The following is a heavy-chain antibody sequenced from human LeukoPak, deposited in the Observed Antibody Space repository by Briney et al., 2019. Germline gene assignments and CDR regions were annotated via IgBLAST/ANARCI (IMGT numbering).Heavy chain of an antibody. CDR2: IIPILGIA. J-gene: IGHJ6*02. V-gene: IGHV1-69*04. Sequence: SVKVSCKASGGTFSSYAISWVRQAPGQGPEWMGRIIPILGIANYAQKFQGRVTITADKSTSTAYMELSSLRSEDTAVYYCARGHYDILTGRASYGMDVWGQGTTVTVSS. CDR3: ARGHYDILTGRASYGMDV. D-gene: IGHD3-9*01. CDR1: GGTFSSYA.